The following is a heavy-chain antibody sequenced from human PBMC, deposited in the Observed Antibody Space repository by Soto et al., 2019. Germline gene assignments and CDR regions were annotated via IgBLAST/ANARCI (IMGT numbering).Heavy chain of an antibody. V-gene: IGHV1-69*13. CDR3: ARLVLSPVVPDDKFASTTNYGMDV. Sequence: GASVKVSCKASGGTFSSYAISWVRQAPGQGLEWMGGIIPIFGTANYAQKFQGRVTITADESTSTAYMELSSLRSEDTAVYYCARLVLSPVVPDDKFASTTNYGMDVWGQGTTVTVSS. CDR2: IIPIFGTA. J-gene: IGHJ6*02. D-gene: IGHD2-2*01. CDR1: GGTFSSYA.